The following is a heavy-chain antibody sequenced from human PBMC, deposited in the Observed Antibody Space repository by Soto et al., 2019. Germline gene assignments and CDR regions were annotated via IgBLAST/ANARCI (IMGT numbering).Heavy chain of an antibody. D-gene: IGHD3-10*01. CDR2: INPNSGNT. CDR1: GYTFTSYD. CDR3: ARKIRYYYGSGSYLDY. J-gene: IGHJ4*02. V-gene: IGHV1-8*01. Sequence: GASVKVSCKASGYTFTSYDINWVRQATGQGLEWMGWINPNSGNTGYAQKFQGRVTMTRNTSISTAYMELSSLRSEDTAVYYCARKIRYYYGSGSYLDYWGQGTLVTVSS.